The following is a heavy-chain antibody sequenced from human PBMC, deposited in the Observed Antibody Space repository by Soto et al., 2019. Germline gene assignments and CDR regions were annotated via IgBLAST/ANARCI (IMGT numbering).Heavy chain of an antibody. J-gene: IGHJ3*02. CDR1: GGSISSGGYY. CDR3: AREKYQLPREWAFDI. CDR2: IYYSGST. D-gene: IGHD2-2*01. V-gene: IGHV4-31*03. Sequence: PSETLSLTCTVSGGSISSGGYYWSWIRQHPGKGLEWIGYIYYSGSTYYNPSLKSRVTISVDTSKNQFSLKLSSVTAADTAVYYCAREKYQLPREWAFDIWGQGTMVTVSS.